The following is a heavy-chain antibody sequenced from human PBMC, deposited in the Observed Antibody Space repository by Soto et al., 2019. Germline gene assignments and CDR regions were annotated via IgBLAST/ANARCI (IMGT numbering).Heavy chain of an antibody. D-gene: IGHD6-13*01. CDR3: ARDESSEGSSWLAH. CDR1: GYTFTSYG. V-gene: IGHV1-18*01. J-gene: IGHJ4*02. CDR2: ISAYNGNT. Sequence: GASVKVSCKASGYTFTSYGISWVRQAPGQGLEWMGWISAYNGNTNYAQKLQGRVTMTTDTSTSTAYMELRSLRSDDTAVYYCARDESSEGSSWLAHWGQGTLVTVSS.